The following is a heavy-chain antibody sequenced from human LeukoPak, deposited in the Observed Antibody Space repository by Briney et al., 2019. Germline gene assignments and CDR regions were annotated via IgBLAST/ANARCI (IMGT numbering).Heavy chain of an antibody. CDR3: FYQAEAGIRYLDY. V-gene: IGHV3-30*03. D-gene: IGHD3-9*01. CDR2: ISYDGSNK. Sequence: PGGSLRLSCAASGFTFSSHGMHWVRQAPGKGLKWVAVISYDGSNKYYADSVKGRFTTSRDNSKNTLYLQMNSLRAEDTAVYYCFYQAEAGIRYLDYWGQGTLVTVSS. CDR1: GFTFSSHG. J-gene: IGHJ4*02.